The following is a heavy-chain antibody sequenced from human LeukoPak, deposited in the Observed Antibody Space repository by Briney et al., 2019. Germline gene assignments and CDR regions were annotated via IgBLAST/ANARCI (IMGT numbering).Heavy chain of an antibody. Sequence: GGSLSLSCAASGFTFSNYWMSWVRQAPGKGLEWVANIKEDGSEKYYVDSVKGRFTISRDNARNSLYLQMNSLRAEDTAVYYCASGRQLGYWGQGALVTVSS. J-gene: IGHJ4*02. CDR2: IKEDGSEK. V-gene: IGHV3-7*01. CDR1: GFTFSNYW. CDR3: ASGRQLGY. D-gene: IGHD6-13*01.